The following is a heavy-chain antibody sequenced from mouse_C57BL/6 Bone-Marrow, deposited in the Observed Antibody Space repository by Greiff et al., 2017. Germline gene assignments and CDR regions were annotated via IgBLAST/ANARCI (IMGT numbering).Heavy chain of an antibody. CDR3: ARGGLGDY. Sequence: QVQLQQPGAELVKPGASVKLSCKASGYTFTSYWMHWVKQRPGQGLEWIGMIHPNSGSTNYNEKFTSKAPLTVHKSSSTAYLQLSSLTSEDSAVYYCARGGLGDYWGQGTSVTVSS. J-gene: IGHJ4*01. D-gene: IGHD4-1*01. CDR2: IHPNSGST. V-gene: IGHV1-64*01. CDR1: GYTFTSYW.